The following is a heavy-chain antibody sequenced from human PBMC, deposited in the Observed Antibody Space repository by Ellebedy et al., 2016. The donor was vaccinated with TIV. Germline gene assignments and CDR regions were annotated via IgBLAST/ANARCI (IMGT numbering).Heavy chain of an antibody. V-gene: IGHV1-58*01. J-gene: IGHJ4*02. D-gene: IGHD3-9*01. CDR1: GFTFTSSA. CDR3: AADPGPYYDILTGYYRDVYYFDY. Sequence: ASVKVSCXASGFTFTSSAVQWVRQARGQRLEWIGWIVVGSGNTNYAQKFQERVTITRDMSTSTAYMELSSPRSEDTAVYYCAADPGPYYDILTGYYRDVYYFDYWGQGTLVTVSS. CDR2: IVVGSGNT.